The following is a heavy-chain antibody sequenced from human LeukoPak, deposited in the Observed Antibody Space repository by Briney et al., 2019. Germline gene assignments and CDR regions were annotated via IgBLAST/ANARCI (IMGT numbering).Heavy chain of an antibody. V-gene: IGHV3-23*01. Sequence: PGGSLRLSCAASGYTFSSYAMSWVRQAPGKGLEWVSLISDSGGNAYYADSVKGRFTISRDNSKNTLYLQMNSLRAEDTAVYYCARDLSLDTAGFWSGYYSRWFDPWGQGTLVTVSS. D-gene: IGHD3-3*01. CDR2: ISDSGGNA. J-gene: IGHJ5*02. CDR1: GYTFSSYA. CDR3: ARDLSLDTAGFWSGYYSRWFDP.